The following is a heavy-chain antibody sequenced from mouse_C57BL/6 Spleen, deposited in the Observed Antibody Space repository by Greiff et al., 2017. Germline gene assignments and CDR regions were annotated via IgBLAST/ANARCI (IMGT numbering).Heavy chain of an antibody. CDR1: GFSFNTYA. Sequence: EVHLVESGGGLVQPKGSLKLSCAASGFSFNTYAMNWVRQAPGKGLEWVARIRSKSNNYATYYADSVKDRFTISRDDSESMLYLQMNNLKTEDTAMYYCVRQGGRYGNYGWYFDVWGTGTTVTVSS. CDR3: VRQGGRYGNYGWYFDV. J-gene: IGHJ1*03. D-gene: IGHD2-1*01. CDR2: IRSKSNNYAT. V-gene: IGHV10-1*01.